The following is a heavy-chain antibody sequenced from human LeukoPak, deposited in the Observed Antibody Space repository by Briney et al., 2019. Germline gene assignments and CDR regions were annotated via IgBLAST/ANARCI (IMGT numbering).Heavy chain of an antibody. J-gene: IGHJ4*02. CDR1: GGSFSGYY. CDR2: INHSGST. V-gene: IGHV4-34*01. CDR3: ARGFPPYDYVWGSYRLYYFDY. Sequence: SETLSLTCAVYGGSFSGYYWSRIRQPPGKGLEWIGEINHSGSTNYNPSLKSRVTISVDTSKNQYSLKLSSVTAADTAVYYCARGFPPYDYVWGSYRLYYFDYWGQGTLVTVSS. D-gene: IGHD3-16*02.